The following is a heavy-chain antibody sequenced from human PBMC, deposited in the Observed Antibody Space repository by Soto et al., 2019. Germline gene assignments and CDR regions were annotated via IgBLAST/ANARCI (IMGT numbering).Heavy chain of an antibody. J-gene: IGHJ6*02. CDR2: IGTAGDT. CDR3: ARWKPGIAVAGTDYYYGMDV. D-gene: IGHD6-19*01. V-gene: IGHV3-13*01. CDR1: GFTFSSYD. Sequence: GGSLRLSCAASGFTFSSYDMHWVRPATGKGLDWVSAIGTAGDTYYPGSVKGRFTISRENAKNSLYLQMNSLRAEDTAVYYCARWKPGIAVAGTDYYYGMDVWGQGTTVTVSS.